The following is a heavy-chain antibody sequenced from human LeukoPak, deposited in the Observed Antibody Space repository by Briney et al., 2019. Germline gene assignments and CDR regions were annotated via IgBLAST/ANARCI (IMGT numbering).Heavy chain of an antibody. Sequence: GRSLRLSCAASGFTFSTYAMHWVRQAPGKGLEWVAVISYDGSNKYYADSVKGRFTISRDNSKNTLYLQMNGLRAEDTAVYYCARDQGYFNYFDYWGQGTLVTVSS. D-gene: IGHD3-22*01. J-gene: IGHJ4*02. CDR2: ISYDGSNK. CDR3: ARDQGYFNYFDY. V-gene: IGHV3-30*04. CDR1: GFTFSTYA.